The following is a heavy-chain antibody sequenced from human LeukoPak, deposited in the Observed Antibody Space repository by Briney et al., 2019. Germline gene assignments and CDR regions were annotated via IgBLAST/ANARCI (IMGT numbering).Heavy chain of an antibody. J-gene: IGHJ6*02. V-gene: IGHV3-23*01. D-gene: IGHD1-1*01. CDR1: GFTFSIYA. CDR3: AKSFWNDMFGYYYGMDV. Sequence: GGSLRLSCAASGFTFSIYAMSWVRQAPGKGLEWGSAISGSGGSTYYADSVKGRFTISRDNSKNTLYLQMNSLRAEDTAVYYCAKSFWNDMFGYYYGMDVWGQGTTVTVSS. CDR2: ISGSGGST.